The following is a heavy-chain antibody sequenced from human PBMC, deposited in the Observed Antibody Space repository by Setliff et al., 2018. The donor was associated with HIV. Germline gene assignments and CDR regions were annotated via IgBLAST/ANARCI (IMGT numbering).Heavy chain of an antibody. Sequence: PGGSLRLSCAASGLTFSNFDMSWVRQAPGKGLEWVSAISGSGLRTYYADSVKGRFTISRDNSKNTMYLQMSSLRAEDTAVYYCAKFHSYPAHYFFDSWGQGTLVTVSS. J-gene: IGHJ4*02. V-gene: IGHV3-23*01. CDR2: ISGSGLRT. CDR1: GLTFSNFD. D-gene: IGHD2-15*01. CDR3: AKFHSYPAHYFFDS.